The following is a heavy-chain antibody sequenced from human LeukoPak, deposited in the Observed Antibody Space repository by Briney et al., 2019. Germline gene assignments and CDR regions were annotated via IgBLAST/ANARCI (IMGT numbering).Heavy chain of an antibody. CDR3: AKGPSVRDSGDFQH. J-gene: IGHJ1*01. V-gene: IGHV3-30*18. Sequence: GGSLRLSCAASEFTFSSYGMHWVRQAPGKGLEWVAVISYDGSNKYYADSVKGRFTISRDNSKNTLYLQMNSLRAEDTAVYYCAKGPSVRDSGDFQHWGQGTLVTVSS. CDR1: EFTFSSYG. D-gene: IGHD2-15*01. CDR2: ISYDGSNK.